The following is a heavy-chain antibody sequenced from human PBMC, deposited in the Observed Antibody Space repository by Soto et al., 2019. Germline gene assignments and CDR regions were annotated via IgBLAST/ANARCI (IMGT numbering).Heavy chain of an antibody. Sequence: QVQLQQWGAGLLKPSETLSLTCAVYGGSFSGYYWSWSRQPPGKGLEWLGEINHSGSTNYNPSLKSRVSRSVYPSKNQFSLKLSSVTAADPAVYYCARTQIYCSSTSCYARGGYMDVWGKGTTVTVSS. D-gene: IGHD2-2*01. V-gene: IGHV4-34*01. CDR2: INHSGST. J-gene: IGHJ6*03. CDR3: ARTQIYCSSTSCYARGGYMDV. CDR1: GGSFSGYY.